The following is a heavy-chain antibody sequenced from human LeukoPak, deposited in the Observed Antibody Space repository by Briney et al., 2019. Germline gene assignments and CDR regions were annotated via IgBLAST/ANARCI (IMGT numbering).Heavy chain of an antibody. J-gene: IGHJ4*02. V-gene: IGHV3-23*01. CDR2: ISESGDNT. CDR3: AKQYVNC. CDR1: GFSFNSYA. Sequence: SGGSLRLSCAASGFSFNSYAMNWVRQAPGKGLEWVSAISESGDNTHYADSVKGRLTISRDNSQNTLYLQMNSLRAEDTAVYYCAKQYVNCWCQGTLATVSS.